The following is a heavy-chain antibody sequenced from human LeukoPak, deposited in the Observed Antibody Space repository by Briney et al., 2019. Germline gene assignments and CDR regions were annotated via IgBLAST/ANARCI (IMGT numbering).Heavy chain of an antibody. D-gene: IGHD1-26*01. CDR3: AKWERLNRVFF. J-gene: IGHJ4*02. V-gene: IGHV4-61*02. Sequence: SETLSLTCTVSGDSSSSGSFYWSWLRQPPGKGLELIGRIYTGGNTNYHPPLQSRVAISIDTSKNQFSLKLNSVTAADTAMYYCAKWERLNRVFFWGQGTLVAVSS. CDR2: IYTGGNT. CDR1: GDSSSSGSFY.